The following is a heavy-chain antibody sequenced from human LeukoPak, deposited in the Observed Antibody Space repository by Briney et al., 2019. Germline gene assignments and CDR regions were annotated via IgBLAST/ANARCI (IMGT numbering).Heavy chain of an antibody. J-gene: IGHJ4*02. CDR2: IYYSGST. CDR1: GGSISSGSYY. V-gene: IGHV4-39*01. CDR3: AIGYCSGGSCSFDY. D-gene: IGHD2-15*01. Sequence: SETLSLTCTVSGGSISSGSYYWGWIRQPPGKGLEWIGSIYYSGSTYYNPSLKSRVTISVDTSKNQFSLKLSSVTAADTAVYYCAIGYCSGGSCSFDYWGQGTLVTVSS.